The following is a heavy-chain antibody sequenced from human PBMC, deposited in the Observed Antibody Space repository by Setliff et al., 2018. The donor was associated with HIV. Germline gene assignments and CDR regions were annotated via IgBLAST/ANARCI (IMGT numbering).Heavy chain of an antibody. J-gene: IGHJ5*02. D-gene: IGHD3-10*01. CDR1: GYTFTSYG. CDR3: ARDAADLSYYYGSGMPRNWFDP. V-gene: IGHV1-18*01. Sequence: ASVKVSCKASGYTFTSYGITWVRQAPGQGLEWMGWISGYTGNTNYAQKLQGRVTMTTDTSTTTAYMDLRSLRSDDTAVYYCARDAADLSYYYGSGMPRNWFDPWGQGTLVTVSS. CDR2: ISGYTGNT.